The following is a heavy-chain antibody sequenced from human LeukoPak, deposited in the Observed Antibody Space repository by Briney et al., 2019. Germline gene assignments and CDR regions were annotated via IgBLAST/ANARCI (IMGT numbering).Heavy chain of an antibody. Sequence: GGSLRLSCAASGFTFSSYSMNWVRQAPGKGLEWVSSISSSSSYIYYADSVKGRFTISRDNAKNSLCLQMNSLRAEDTAVYYCARDRHNYGENWFDPWGQGTLVTVSS. J-gene: IGHJ5*02. V-gene: IGHV3-21*01. D-gene: IGHD4-17*01. CDR3: ARDRHNYGENWFDP. CDR2: ISSSSSYI. CDR1: GFTFSSYS.